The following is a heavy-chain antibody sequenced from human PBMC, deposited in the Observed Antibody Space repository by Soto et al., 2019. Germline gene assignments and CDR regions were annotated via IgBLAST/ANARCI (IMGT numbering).Heavy chain of an antibody. CDR1: GFAFNNYG. Sequence: GGSLRLSCTVSGFAFNNYGINWVRQAPGKGLEWVSSISKSDYTYYSDSVKGRFTISRDNAKNSVSLQMKTLRVEDTAVYYCAREDSIIIPAVSDFWGQGTLVTVSS. CDR2: ISKSDYT. J-gene: IGHJ4*02. V-gene: IGHV3-21*01. CDR3: AREDSIIIPAVSDF. D-gene: IGHD2-2*01.